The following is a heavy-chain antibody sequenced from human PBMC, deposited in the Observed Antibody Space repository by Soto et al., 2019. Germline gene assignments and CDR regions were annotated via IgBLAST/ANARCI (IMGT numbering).Heavy chain of an antibody. V-gene: IGHV3-21*01. Sequence: GGSLRLSCAASGFTFSSYSMNWVRQAPGKGLEWVSSISSSSSYIYYADSVKGRFTISRDNAKNSLYLQMNSLRAEDTAVYYCARDGWSSTSLSHSRRVDYYYYYYMDVWGKGTTVTVSS. CDR3: ARDGWSSTSLSHSRRVDYYYYYYMDV. CDR1: GFTFSSYS. CDR2: ISSSSSYI. D-gene: IGHD2-2*01. J-gene: IGHJ6*03.